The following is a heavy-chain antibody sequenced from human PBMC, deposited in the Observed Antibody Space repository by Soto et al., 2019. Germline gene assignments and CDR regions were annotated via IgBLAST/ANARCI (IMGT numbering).Heavy chain of an antibody. D-gene: IGHD6-13*01. CDR2: IYYSGST. Sequence: QVQLQESGPGLVKPSQTLFLTCTVSGGSISSGGYYWSWIRQHPGKGLEWIGYIYYSGSTYYNPSLKSRVTISVDTSKNQFSLKLSSVTAADTAVYYCAGLGSSWFTRFDYWGQGTLVTVSS. V-gene: IGHV4-31*03. CDR3: AGLGSSWFTRFDY. CDR1: GGSISSGGYY. J-gene: IGHJ4*02.